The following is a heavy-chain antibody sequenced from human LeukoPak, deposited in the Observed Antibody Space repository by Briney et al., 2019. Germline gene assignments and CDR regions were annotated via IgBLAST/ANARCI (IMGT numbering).Heavy chain of an antibody. CDR2: IFYSGST. CDR3: ARVFLTRYYFDY. D-gene: IGHD3-9*01. V-gene: IGHV4-59*12. J-gene: IGHJ4*02. Sequence: SETLSLTCTVSGGSISSYYWSWIRQPPGKGLEWIGDIFYSGSTNYNPSLKSRVTISVDTSKNQFSLKLSSVTAADTAVYYCARVFLTRYYFDYWGQGTLVTVSS. CDR1: GGSISSYY.